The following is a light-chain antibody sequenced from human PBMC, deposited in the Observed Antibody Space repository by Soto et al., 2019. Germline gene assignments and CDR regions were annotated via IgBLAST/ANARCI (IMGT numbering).Light chain of an antibody. CDR2: AAS. CDR3: QHYNSYSGA. Sequence: DIQLTQSPSFRSASVGDIVTITFRAIQGISSYLAWYQQKPGKAPKLLIYAASTLQSGVPSTFSGSGSGTEFTLTISSLQPDDFATYYCQHYNSYSGAFGQGTKVDI. V-gene: IGKV1-9*01. J-gene: IGKJ1*01. CDR1: QGISSY.